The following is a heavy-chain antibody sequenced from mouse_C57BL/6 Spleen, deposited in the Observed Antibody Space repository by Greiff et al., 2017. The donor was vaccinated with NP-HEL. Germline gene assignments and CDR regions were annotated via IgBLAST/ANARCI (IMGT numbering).Heavy chain of an antibody. CDR2: INPNNGGT. CDR1: GYTFTDYN. J-gene: IGHJ3*01. CDR3: ARGIYGNYAWFAY. D-gene: IGHD2-1*01. Sequence: VQLKESGPELVKPGASVKMSCKASGYTFTDYNMHWVKQSHGKSLEWIGYINPNNGGTSYNQKFKGKATLTVNKSSSTAYMELRSLTSEDSAVYYCARGIYGNYAWFAYWGQGTLVTVSA. V-gene: IGHV1-22*01.